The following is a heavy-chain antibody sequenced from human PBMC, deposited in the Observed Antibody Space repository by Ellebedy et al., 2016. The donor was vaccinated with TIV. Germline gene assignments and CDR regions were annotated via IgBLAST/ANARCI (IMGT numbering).Heavy chain of an antibody. Sequence: PGGSLRLSCAASGFTFSSYAMSWVRQAPGKGLEWVSTISHTGSRTYYADSVEGRFTISRANSKKTLYLQRNSLRAEDTAIYYCAKGRGGGSDSSAPRYYFDYWGLGTLVTVSS. J-gene: IGHJ4*02. CDR3: AKGRGGGSDSSAPRYYFDY. CDR1: GFTFSSYA. D-gene: IGHD3-22*01. CDR2: ISHTGSRT. V-gene: IGHV3-23*01.